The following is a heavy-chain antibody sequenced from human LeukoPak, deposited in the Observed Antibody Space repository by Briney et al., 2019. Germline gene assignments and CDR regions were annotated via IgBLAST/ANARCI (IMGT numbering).Heavy chain of an antibody. V-gene: IGHV4-34*01. CDR1: GGSFSGYY. CDR3: ARGPVGTSRRYFQH. D-gene: IGHD2-2*01. J-gene: IGHJ1*01. CDR2: INHSGST. Sequence: PSETLSLTCAVYGGSFSGYYWSWIRQPPGKGLEWIGEINHSGSTNYNPSLKSRVTISVDTSKNQFSLKLSSVTAADTAVYNCARGPVGTSRRYFQHWGQGTLVTVSS.